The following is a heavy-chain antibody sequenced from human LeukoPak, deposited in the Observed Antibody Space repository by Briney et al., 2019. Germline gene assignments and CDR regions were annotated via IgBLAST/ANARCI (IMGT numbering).Heavy chain of an antibody. Sequence: GASVKVSCKASGGTFSSYAISWVRQAPGQGLEWMGGIIPIFGTANYAQKFQGRVTITADESTSTAYMELSSLRSEDTAVYYCARADRAVAGNYYYGMDVWGQGTTVTVSS. CDR1: GGTFSSYA. CDR3: ARADRAVAGNYYYGMDV. CDR2: IIPIFGTA. D-gene: IGHD6-19*01. V-gene: IGHV1-69*13. J-gene: IGHJ6*02.